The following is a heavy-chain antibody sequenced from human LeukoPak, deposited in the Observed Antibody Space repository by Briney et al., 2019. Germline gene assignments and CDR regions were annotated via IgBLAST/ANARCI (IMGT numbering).Heavy chain of an antibody. Sequence: GGSLRLSCAASGFTFSSYAMTWVRQAPGKGLEWVSAISGSGTSTCYADSVKGRFTISRDNSKNTLYLQMNSLRAEDTAVYYCAKRDSGSHCVDYWGQGTLVTVSS. CDR2: ISGSGTST. V-gene: IGHV3-23*01. J-gene: IGHJ4*02. CDR3: AKRDSGSHCVDY. D-gene: IGHD1-26*01. CDR1: GFTFSSYA.